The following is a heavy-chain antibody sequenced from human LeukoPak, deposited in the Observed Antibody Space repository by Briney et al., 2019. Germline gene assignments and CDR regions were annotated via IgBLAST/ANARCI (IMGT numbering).Heavy chain of an antibody. CDR3: AKDGGQLVPLSYGMDV. V-gene: IGHV3-9*01. J-gene: IGHJ6*02. D-gene: IGHD6-6*01. Sequence: GRSLRLSCAASGLTFDDYAMHWVRQAPGKGLEWVSGISWNSSSIGYADSVKGRFTISRDNAKNSLYLQMNSLRAEDTALYYCAKDGGQLVPLSYGMDVWGQGTTVTVSS. CDR2: ISWNSSSI. CDR1: GLTFDDYA.